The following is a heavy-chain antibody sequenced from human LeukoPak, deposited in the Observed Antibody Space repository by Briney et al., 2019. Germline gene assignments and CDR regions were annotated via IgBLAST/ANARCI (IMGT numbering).Heavy chain of an antibody. V-gene: IGHV3-33*01. CDR1: GFTFSSYG. CDR2: IWYDGSNR. CDR3: ARGKREVLNTRVFDY. Sequence: AGGSLRLSCAASGFTFSSYGMHWVRQAPGKGLECVAVIWYDGSNRYYADSVKGRFTISRDNSKNTLYLQLNSLRAEDTAVYYCARGKREVLNTRVFDYWGQGTLVTVSS. D-gene: IGHD1-26*01. J-gene: IGHJ4*02.